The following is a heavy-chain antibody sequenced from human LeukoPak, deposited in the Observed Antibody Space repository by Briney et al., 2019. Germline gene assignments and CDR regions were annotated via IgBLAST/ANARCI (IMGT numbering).Heavy chain of an antibody. CDR2: IYASGST. Sequence: SETLSLTCTVSGASISSGSYYWSWIRQPAGKGLEWIGRIYASGSTNYNPSLKSRVTISVDTSKNQFSLKLSSVTAADTAVYYCARSWSGYFTHMDVWGKGTTVTVSS. J-gene: IGHJ6*03. D-gene: IGHD3-3*01. V-gene: IGHV4-61*02. CDR3: ARSWSGYFTHMDV. CDR1: GASISSGSYY.